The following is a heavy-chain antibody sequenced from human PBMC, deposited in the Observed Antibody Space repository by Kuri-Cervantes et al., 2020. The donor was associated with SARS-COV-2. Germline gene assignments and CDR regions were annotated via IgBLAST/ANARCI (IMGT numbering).Heavy chain of an antibody. D-gene: IGHD4-11*01. CDR3: ARAVTTYCYYYMDV. CDR1: GGSISSGGYY. CDR2: IYHSGST. V-gene: IGHV4-30-2*01. J-gene: IGHJ6*03. Sequence: CTVSGGSISSGGYYWSWIRQPPGKGLEWIGYIYHSGSTYYNPSLKSRVTISVDRSKNQFSLKLSSVTAADTAVYYCARAVTTYCYYYMDVWGKGTTVTVSS.